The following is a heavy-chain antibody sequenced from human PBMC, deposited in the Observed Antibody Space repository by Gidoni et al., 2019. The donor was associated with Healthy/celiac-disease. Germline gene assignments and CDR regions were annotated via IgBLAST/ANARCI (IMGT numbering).Heavy chain of an antibody. CDR3: ARGAMIVVAYDAFDI. Sequence: QLQLQESGPGLVKPSETLSLTCTVSVGSIRSSSYYWGWIRQPPGKWLEWSGSIYYSGSTYYNPSLKSRVTISVDTSKNQFSLKLSSVTAADTAVYYCARGAMIVVAYDAFDIWGQGTMVTVSS. V-gene: IGHV4-39*01. CDR1: VGSIRSSSYY. J-gene: IGHJ3*02. CDR2: IYYSGST. D-gene: IGHD3-22*01.